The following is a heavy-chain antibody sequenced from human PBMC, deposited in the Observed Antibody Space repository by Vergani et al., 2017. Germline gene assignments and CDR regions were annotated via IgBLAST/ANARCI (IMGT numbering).Heavy chain of an antibody. J-gene: IGHJ4*02. CDR2: IYYSGST. CDR3: ARHRGVGANDY. Sequence: QLQLQESGPGLVKPSETLSLTCTVSGGPISSSSYYWGWIRQPPGKGLEWIGSIYYSGSTYYNPSLKSRVTISVDTSKNQFSLKLSSVTAADTAVYYCARHRGVGANDYWGQGTLVIVSS. D-gene: IGHD1-26*01. V-gene: IGHV4-39*01. CDR1: GGPISSSSYY.